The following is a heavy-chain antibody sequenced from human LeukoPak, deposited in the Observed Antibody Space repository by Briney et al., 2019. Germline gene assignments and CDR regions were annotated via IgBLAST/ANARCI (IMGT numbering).Heavy chain of an antibody. D-gene: IGHD5-12*01. CDR2: IYYSGST. Sequence: PSETLSLTCTVSGGPISSHYWSWIRQPPGKGLEWIGYIYYSGSTNYNPSLKSRVTISLDTSKNQFSLKLSSVTAADTAVYYCARTPQSGYVAYYFDYWGQGTLVTVSS. J-gene: IGHJ4*02. V-gene: IGHV4-59*11. CDR1: GGPISSHY. CDR3: ARTPQSGYVAYYFDY.